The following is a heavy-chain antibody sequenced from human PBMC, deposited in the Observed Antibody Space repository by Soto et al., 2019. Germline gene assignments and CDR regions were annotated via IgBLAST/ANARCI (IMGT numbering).Heavy chain of an antibody. Sequence: QVQLQESGPGLVKPSGTLSLTCAVSSGTISSSNWWSWVRQPPGKGLEWIGEIYHSGSTNYNPSLKSRVTISVDKSKNQFSLKLSSVTAADTAVYYCARNLRFLEWLPGGFDYWGQGTLVTVSS. V-gene: IGHV4-4*02. CDR2: IYHSGST. CDR1: SGTISSSNW. CDR3: ARNLRFLEWLPGGFDY. D-gene: IGHD3-3*01. J-gene: IGHJ4*02.